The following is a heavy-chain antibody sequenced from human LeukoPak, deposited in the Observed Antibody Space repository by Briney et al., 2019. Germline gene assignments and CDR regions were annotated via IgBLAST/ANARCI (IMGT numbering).Heavy chain of an antibody. D-gene: IGHD3-10*01. CDR1: GYTFTSYG. J-gene: IGHJ3*02. V-gene: IGHV1-18*01. Sequence: GASVKVSCKASGYTFTSYGISWVRQAPGQGLEWMGWISAYNGNTNYAQKLQGRVTMTTDTSTSTAYMELRSLRSDDTAVYYCAREKLLLWFGESPDAFDIWGKGTMVTVSS. CDR3: AREKLLLWFGESPDAFDI. CDR2: ISAYNGNT.